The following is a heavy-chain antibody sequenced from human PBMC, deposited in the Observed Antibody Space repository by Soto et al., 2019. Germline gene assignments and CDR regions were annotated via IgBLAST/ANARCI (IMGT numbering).Heavy chain of an antibody. J-gene: IGHJ6*02. CDR2: IAFDGSQE. Sequence: QVQLEESGGGVVQPGRALRLSCAASGFTFNTSGMHWVRQAPGKGLEWVAVIAFDGSQEFYGDSVRGRFTISRDNSKNTSFLQMKRLTPEDTAVYYCATKVRVTNYLYYGMDVWGQGTTVTVSS. CDR1: GFTFNTSG. V-gene: IGHV3-30*03. D-gene: IGHD2-21*02. CDR3: ATKVRVTNYLYYGMDV.